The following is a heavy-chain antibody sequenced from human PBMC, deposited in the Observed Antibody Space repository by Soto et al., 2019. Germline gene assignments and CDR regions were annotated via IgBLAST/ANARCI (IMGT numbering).Heavy chain of an antibody. Sequence: PGGSLRLSCAACGFTWRSDAMSWVRQAPWKWLEWVSAISGSGGSTYYADSVKGRFTISRDNSKNTLYLQMNSLRAEDTAVYSCAKPKIPLWTNNLSHLDYWGQRTLVTVPP. CDR3: AKPKIPLWTNNLSHLDY. CDR2: ISGSGGST. J-gene: IGHJ4*02. D-gene: IGHD5-18*01. V-gene: IGHV3-23*01. CDR1: GFTWRSDA.